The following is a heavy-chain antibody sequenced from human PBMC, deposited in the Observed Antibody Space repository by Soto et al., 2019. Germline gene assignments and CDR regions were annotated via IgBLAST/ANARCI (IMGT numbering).Heavy chain of an antibody. D-gene: IGHD3-3*01. V-gene: IGHV1-2*04. J-gene: IGHJ4*02. CDR3: ARGGSVLEWLLDY. CDR1: GYTFTGYY. CDR2: INPNSGGT. Sequence: ASVKVSCKASGYTFTGYYMHWVRQAPGQGLEWMGWINPNSGGTNYAQKFQGWVTMTRDTSISTAYMELSRLRSDDTAVYYCARGGSVLEWLLDYWGQGTLVTVSS.